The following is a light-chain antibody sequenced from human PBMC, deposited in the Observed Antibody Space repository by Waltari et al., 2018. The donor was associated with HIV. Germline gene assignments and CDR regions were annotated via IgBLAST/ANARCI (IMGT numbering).Light chain of an antibody. J-gene: IGKJ2*01. CDR2: DAS. Sequence: EIVLTQSPATLSLSPGERATLSCRASQSVSSYLAWYQQKPGQAPRLLIYDASNRATGFPARFSGSGSGTDFTLTISSLEPEDFAVYYCQQRSNWPLYTFGQGTKLEIK. V-gene: IGKV3-11*01. CDR3: QQRSNWPLYT. CDR1: QSVSSY.